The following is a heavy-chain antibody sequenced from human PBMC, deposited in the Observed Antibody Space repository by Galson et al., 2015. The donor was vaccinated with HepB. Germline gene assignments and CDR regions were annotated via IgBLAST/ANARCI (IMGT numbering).Heavy chain of an antibody. V-gene: IGHV3-74*01. Sequence: SLRLSCAASGFTFSSYAMHWVRQAPGKGLVWVSRINSDGSSTSYADSVKGRFTISRDNAKNTLYLQMNSLRAEDTAVYYCARRLLWFGELEVGGMDVWGQGTTVTVSS. CDR3: ARRLLWFGELEVGGMDV. CDR1: GFTFSSYA. CDR2: INSDGSST. D-gene: IGHD3-10*01. J-gene: IGHJ6*02.